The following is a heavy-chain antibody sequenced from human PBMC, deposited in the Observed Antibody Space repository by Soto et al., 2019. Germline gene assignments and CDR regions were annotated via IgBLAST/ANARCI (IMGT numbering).Heavy chain of an antibody. J-gene: IGHJ4*02. D-gene: IGHD6-6*01. CDR2: IYPGDSDT. V-gene: IGHV5-51*01. Sequence: PGESLKISCKGSGYSFTSYWIGWVRQMPGKGLEWMGIIYPGDSDTRYSPSFQGQVTISADKSISTAYLQWSSLKAPDTAMYYCARGNGLVAARPPPGPFTWELPDHWGQGTLVTVSS. CDR3: ARGNGLVAARPPPGPFTWELPDH. CDR1: GYSFTSYW.